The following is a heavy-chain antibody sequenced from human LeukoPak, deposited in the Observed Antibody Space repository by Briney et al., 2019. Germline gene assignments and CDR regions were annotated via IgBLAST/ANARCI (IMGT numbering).Heavy chain of an antibody. Sequence: SETLSLTCTVSGGSISSYYWSWIRQPPGNGLEWIGYIYHSGFTSYNPSLKSRVTVSVDRSENQFSLKLNFVTAADTAIYYCATTPVGSTRFFDFWGPGTLLSVSS. D-gene: IGHD1-26*01. CDR3: ATTPVGSTRFFDF. CDR1: GGSISSYY. J-gene: IGHJ4*02. V-gene: IGHV4-59*06. CDR2: IYHSGFT.